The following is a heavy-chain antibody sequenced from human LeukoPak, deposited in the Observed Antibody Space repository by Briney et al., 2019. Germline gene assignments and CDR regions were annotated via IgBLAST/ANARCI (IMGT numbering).Heavy chain of an antibody. CDR3: ARASNWGSFDY. J-gene: IGHJ4*02. CDR2: IIPILGIA. V-gene: IGHV1-69*02. D-gene: IGHD7-27*01. Sequence: SVKVSCRASGGTFSSYILSWVRHDPGQGYDWMGRIIPILGIANYAQKFQGRVTITADKSTSTAYMELSSLRSEDTAVYYCARASNWGSFDYWGQGTLVTVSS. CDR1: GGTFSSYI.